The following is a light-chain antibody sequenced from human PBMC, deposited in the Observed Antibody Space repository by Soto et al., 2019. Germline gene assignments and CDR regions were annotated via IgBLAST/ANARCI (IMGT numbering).Light chain of an antibody. CDR2: YDS. CDR1: NIGSKS. J-gene: IGLJ3*02. Sequence: SYELTQPPSVSVATGKTARITCGGDNIGSKSVHWYQQRPGQAPVMVIYYDSGRPSGIPERFSGSYSVNTATLTISRVEAGDEDDYYCQVWDSDNDHVVFGGGTKVTVL. V-gene: IGLV3-21*04. CDR3: QVWDSDNDHVV.